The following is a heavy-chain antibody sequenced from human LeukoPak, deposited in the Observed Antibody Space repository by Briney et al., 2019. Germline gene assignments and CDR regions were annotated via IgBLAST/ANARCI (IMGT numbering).Heavy chain of an antibody. CDR3: TRVSGLRFLEWVTESTSFDY. CDR1: GFTFGDYA. D-gene: IGHD3-3*01. Sequence: PGGSLRLSCTASGFTFGDYAMSWVRQAPGKGLEWVGFIRSKAYGGTTEYAASVKGRFTISRDDSKSIAYLQMNSLKTEDTAVYYCTRVSGLRFLEWVTESTSFDYWGQGTLVTVSS. CDR2: IRSKAYGGTT. J-gene: IGHJ4*02. V-gene: IGHV3-49*04.